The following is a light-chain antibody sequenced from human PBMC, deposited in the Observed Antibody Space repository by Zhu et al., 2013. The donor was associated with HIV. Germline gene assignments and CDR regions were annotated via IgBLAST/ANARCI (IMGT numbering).Light chain of an antibody. V-gene: IGKV3-20*01. CDR2: ETS. J-gene: IGKJ2*03. CDR3: QQYGSSPYS. CDR1: QSVSSSF. Sequence: DIVLTQSPGTLSLSPGDRATLSCRASQSVSSSFLAWYQQKPGQAPRLLMYETSSRAAGIPPRFSGSGSGTDFTLTISGLEPEDFAVYYCQQYGSSPYSFGQGTKLEIK.